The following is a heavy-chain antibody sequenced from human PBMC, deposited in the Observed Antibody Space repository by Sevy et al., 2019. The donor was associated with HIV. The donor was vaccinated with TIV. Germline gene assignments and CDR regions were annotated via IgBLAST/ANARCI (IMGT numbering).Heavy chain of an antibody. CDR2: ISYDGSNK. CDR1: GFTFSSYA. Sequence: GGSLRLSCAASGFTFSSYAMHWVHQAPGKGLEWVAVISYDGSNKYYADSVKGRFTISRDNSKNTLYLQMNSLRAEDTAVYYCARSVGYSYGRVCQWPSDYWGQGTLVTVSS. J-gene: IGHJ4*02. D-gene: IGHD5-18*01. CDR3: ARSVGYSYGRVCQWPSDY. V-gene: IGHV3-30-3*01.